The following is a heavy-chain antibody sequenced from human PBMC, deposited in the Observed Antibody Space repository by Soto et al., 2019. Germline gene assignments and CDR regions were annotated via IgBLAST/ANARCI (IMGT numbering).Heavy chain of an antibody. D-gene: IGHD3-9*01. CDR2: ISGSGGST. CDR1: GFTFSSYA. V-gene: IGHV3-23*01. CDR3: AKDLLARILTGSYDY. Sequence: PGGSLRLSCAASGFTFSSYAMSWVRQAPGKGLEWVSAISGSGGSTYYADSVKGRFTISRDNSKNTLYLQMNSLRAEDTAVYYCAKDLLARILTGSYDYWGQGTLVTVSS. J-gene: IGHJ4*02.